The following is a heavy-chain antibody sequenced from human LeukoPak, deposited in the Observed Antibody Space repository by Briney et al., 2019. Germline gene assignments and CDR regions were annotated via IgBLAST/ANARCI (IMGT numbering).Heavy chain of an antibody. CDR3: CASYCSSGACYDYFDS. J-gene: IGHJ4*02. Sequence: GGSLRLSCAASGFPFSFAWMSWVRQAPGKGLEWVGRIKGNADGGTIDYAAPVKGRFTISKDDSKNTLFLQMNSLIAEDTALYYCCASYCSSGACYDYFDSWGQGALVTVSS. CDR2: IKGNADGGTI. V-gene: IGHV3-15*01. D-gene: IGHD2-2*01. CDR1: GFPFSFAW.